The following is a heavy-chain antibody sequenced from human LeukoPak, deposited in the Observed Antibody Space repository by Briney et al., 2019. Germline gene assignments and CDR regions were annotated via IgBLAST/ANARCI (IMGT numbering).Heavy chain of an antibody. Sequence: GGSLRLSCAASGFTFSSYAMSWVRRAPGKGLEWVSAISGSGGSTYYADSVKGRFTISRDNSKNTLYLQMNSLRAEDTAVYYCAKDQSVRFLEWLSHYNLFDYWGQGTLVTVSS. J-gene: IGHJ4*02. CDR2: ISGSGGST. V-gene: IGHV3-23*01. CDR3: AKDQSVRFLEWLSHYNLFDY. CDR1: GFTFSSYA. D-gene: IGHD3-3*01.